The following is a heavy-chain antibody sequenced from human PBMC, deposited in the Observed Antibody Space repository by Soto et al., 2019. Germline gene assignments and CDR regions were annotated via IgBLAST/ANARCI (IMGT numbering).Heavy chain of an antibody. J-gene: IGHJ4*02. V-gene: IGHV3-30*18. Sequence: GGSLRLSCVASGFTFSAFGMHWVRQAPGKGLEWVAVISYDGSNKYYADSVRGRFTISRDNSKNTLYLQMKSLRAEDTAVYYCAKDERVRYLDYYFDYWGQGTLVTVSS. CDR1: GFTFSAFG. CDR3: AKDERVRYLDYYFDY. CDR2: ISYDGSNK. D-gene: IGHD3-9*01.